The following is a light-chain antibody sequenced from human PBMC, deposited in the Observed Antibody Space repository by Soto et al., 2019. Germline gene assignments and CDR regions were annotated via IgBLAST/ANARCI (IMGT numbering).Light chain of an antibody. CDR1: QSVSSY. Sequence: EIVLTQSAPTLSLSPGERATLSCWASQSVSSYLAWYQQKPRQAPRRLVYDASNRATGIPARFSGSGSATDFTLTISSLEPKDFAVYYCQQRSDWPPITFGQGTRLEIK. J-gene: IGKJ5*01. CDR2: DAS. CDR3: QQRSDWPPIT. V-gene: IGKV3-11*01.